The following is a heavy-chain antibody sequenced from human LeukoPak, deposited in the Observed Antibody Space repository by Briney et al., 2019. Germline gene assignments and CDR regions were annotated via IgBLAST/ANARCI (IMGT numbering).Heavy chain of an antibody. CDR1: GFNFNDAY. CDR3: TARVVTTNEF. J-gene: IGHJ4*02. V-gene: IGHV3-15*01. CDR2: VKTIRDGGTT. Sequence: GGSLRLSCLGSGFNFNDAYMKWLRQAPGKGLEWVGRVKTIRDGGTTDDTAPVKGRFTISRDDSKRTVYLQMNSLKTEDTAVYFCTARVVTTNEFWGQGTLVTVSS. D-gene: IGHD2-21*02.